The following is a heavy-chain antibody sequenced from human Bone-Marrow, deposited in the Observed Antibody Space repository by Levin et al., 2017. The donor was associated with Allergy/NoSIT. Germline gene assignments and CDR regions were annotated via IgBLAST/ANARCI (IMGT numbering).Heavy chain of an antibody. Sequence: PSETLSLTCTVSGGSISPYYWNWIRQRPGKGLEWIGYVYYSGSTNYNPSLQSRVFISVDTSKNQFSLRLSSVTAADTAVYYGAREERSFDYGSGYDSWGQGTLVTVSS. D-gene: IGHD3-10*01. CDR2: VYYSGST. CDR3: AREERSFDYGSGYDS. V-gene: IGHV4-59*01. J-gene: IGHJ4*02. CDR1: GGSISPYY.